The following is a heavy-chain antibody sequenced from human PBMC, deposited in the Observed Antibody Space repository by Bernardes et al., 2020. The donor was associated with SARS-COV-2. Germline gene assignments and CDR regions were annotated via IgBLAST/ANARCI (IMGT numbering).Heavy chain of an antibody. D-gene: IGHD4-17*01. J-gene: IGHJ4*02. CDR2: IYYFGNA. CDR3: VRGSDYGIDY. CDR1: SDSITTSRNYY. Sequence: LSLTCTVSSDSITTSRNYYWTWIRQAPGKGLEWIGYIYYFGNANYNPSLQSRVTMSVDTSKNQFSLKLSSVTAADTALYYCVRGSDYGIDYWGQGILVTVSS. V-gene: IGHV4-59*01.